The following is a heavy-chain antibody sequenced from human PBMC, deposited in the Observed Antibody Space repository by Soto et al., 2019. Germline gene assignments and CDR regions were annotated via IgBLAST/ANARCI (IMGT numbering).Heavy chain of an antibody. CDR3: ARDNKGVVPAARNYYYYYGMDV. Sequence: QVQLQESGPGLVKPSQTLSLTCTVSGGSISSGGYYWSWIRQHPAKGLEWIGYIYYSGSTYYNPSLKSRVTISVDTSKNQFSRKLSSVTAADTAVYYCARDNKGVVPAARNYYYYYGMDVWGQGTTVTVSS. CDR1: GGSISSGGYY. V-gene: IGHV4-31*03. D-gene: IGHD2-2*01. J-gene: IGHJ6*02. CDR2: IYYSGST.